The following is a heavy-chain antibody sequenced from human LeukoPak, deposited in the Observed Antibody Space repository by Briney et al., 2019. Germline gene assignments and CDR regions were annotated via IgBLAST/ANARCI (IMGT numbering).Heavy chain of an antibody. Sequence: GRSLRLSCAASGLTFSGYGTHWVRQAPGKRLEWVALISYDGDNINYADSVRGRFTISRDDSKNTLYLQMNSLRAEDTAVYYCAKVRVSLWNIDCWGQGTLVTVSS. CDR3: AKVRVSLWNIDC. CDR1: GLTFSGYG. J-gene: IGHJ4*02. V-gene: IGHV3-30*18. D-gene: IGHD5-18*01. CDR2: ISYDGDNI.